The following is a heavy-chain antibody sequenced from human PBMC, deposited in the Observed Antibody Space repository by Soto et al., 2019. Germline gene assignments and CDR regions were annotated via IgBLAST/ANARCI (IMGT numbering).Heavy chain of an antibody. CDR2: INPNSGVT. J-gene: IGHJ6*03. CDR3: ARESGGATATLDYYYFYMDV. V-gene: IGHV1-2*02. D-gene: IGHD5-12*01. CDR1: GDRFTDYY. Sequence: QVQLVQSGAEVKEPGASVTVSCRASGDRFTDYYMHWVRQAPGQGLEWMGWINPNSGVTKYAQKCQGGVTMTRDTSIRTVYMQLSRLGFDDTAIYYCARESGGATATLDYYYFYMDVWGTGTTVTVSS.